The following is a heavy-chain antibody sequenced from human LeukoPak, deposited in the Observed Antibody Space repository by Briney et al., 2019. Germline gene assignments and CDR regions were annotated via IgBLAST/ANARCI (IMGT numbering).Heavy chain of an antibody. Sequence: GASVTVSCKVSGYTLTELSMHWVRQAPGKGLEWMGGFDPEDGETIYAQKFQGRDTITRDTSASTAYMELSSLRSEDTAVYYCASSEYFDYWGQGTLVTVSS. CDR2: FDPEDGET. CDR1: GYTLTELS. D-gene: IGHD3-10*01. J-gene: IGHJ4*02. CDR3: ASSEYFDY. V-gene: IGHV1-24*01.